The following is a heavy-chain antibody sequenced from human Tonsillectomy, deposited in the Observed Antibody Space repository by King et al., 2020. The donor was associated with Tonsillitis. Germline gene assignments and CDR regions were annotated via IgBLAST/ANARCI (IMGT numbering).Heavy chain of an antibody. CDR2: ISWNSGSI. D-gene: IGHD2-2*01. J-gene: IGHJ4*02. V-gene: IGHV3-9*01. CDR1: GFTFDDYA. Sequence: VQLVESGGGLVQPGRSLRLSCAASGFTFDDYAMHWVRQAPGKGLEWVSGISWNSGSIGYADSVKGRFTISRDNAKNSLYLQMNSLRAEDTALYYCAKASCSSTSCLGAYWGQGTLVTVSS. CDR3: AKASCSSTSCLGAY.